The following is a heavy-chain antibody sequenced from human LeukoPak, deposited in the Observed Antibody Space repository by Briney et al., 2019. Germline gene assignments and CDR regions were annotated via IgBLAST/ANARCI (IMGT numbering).Heavy chain of an antibody. V-gene: IGHV3-23*01. Sequence: GGSLRLSCGSSGFTFSTYAMSWLRQAPGKGLEWVSGISGSGDTTYYADSVKGRFTISRDNAKNSLYLQMNSLRAEDTAVYYCARWLPDYGMDVWGQGTTVTVSS. CDR3: ARWLPDYGMDV. J-gene: IGHJ6*02. D-gene: IGHD5-24*01. CDR1: GFTFSTYA. CDR2: ISGSGDTT.